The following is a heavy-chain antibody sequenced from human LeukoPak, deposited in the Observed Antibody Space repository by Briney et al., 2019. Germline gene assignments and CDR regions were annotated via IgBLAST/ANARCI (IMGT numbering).Heavy chain of an antibody. J-gene: IGHJ4*02. CDR1: GFTFDDYA. D-gene: IGHD6-19*01. Sequence: PGGSLRLSCAASGFTFDDYAMHWVRRAPGRGLEWVSGISWNGGSIGYADSVKGRFTISRDNAKNSLYLQMNSLRAEDTAVYYCARDLAVAGQSPFDYWGQGTLVTVSS. CDR2: ISWNGGSI. CDR3: ARDLAVAGQSPFDY. V-gene: IGHV3-9*01.